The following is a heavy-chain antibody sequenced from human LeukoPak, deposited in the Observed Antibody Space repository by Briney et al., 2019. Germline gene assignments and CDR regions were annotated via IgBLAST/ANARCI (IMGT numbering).Heavy chain of an antibody. CDR1: GYTFTSYG. D-gene: IGHD4-23*01. CDR2: ISAYNGNT. CDR3: ARGMTTVVTPWVFRNYYMDV. J-gene: IGHJ6*03. Sequence: GASVKVSCKASGYTFTSYGISWVRQAPGQGLEWMGWISAYNGNTNYAQKLQGRVTMTTDTSTSTAYMELRSLRSDDTAVYYCARGMTTVVTPWVFRNYYMDVWGKGTTVTVSS. V-gene: IGHV1-18*01.